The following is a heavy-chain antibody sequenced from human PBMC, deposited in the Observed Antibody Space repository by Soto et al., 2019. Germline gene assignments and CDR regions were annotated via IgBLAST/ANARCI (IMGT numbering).Heavy chain of an antibody. D-gene: IGHD2-21*01. CDR1: GFTFYNYE. V-gene: IGHV3-48*03. CDR2: ITSSGSTI. CDR3: ARGNSPVNIF. Sequence: EVQLVESGGGLVQPGGSPRLSCAASGFTFYNYEMNWVRQAPGKGLEWIAYITSSGSTIYYADSVKGRFTISRDNTKNSLFLQMDSLRAEDTAVYYCARGNSPVNIFWGQGTRVTVSS. J-gene: IGHJ4*02.